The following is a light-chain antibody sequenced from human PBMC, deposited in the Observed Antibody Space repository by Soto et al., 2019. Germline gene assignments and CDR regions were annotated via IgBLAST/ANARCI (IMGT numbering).Light chain of an antibody. Sequence: EVVMTQSPFNLSVSPVSGVTISCRASQTVRSNLVWYQQKPGQAPRVLIHGASTRATGIPDRFSGSGSGTEFTLTISSLQSEDSAVYYCQQYHSWPAFGQGTMVDIK. CDR2: GAS. CDR3: QQYHSWPA. V-gene: IGKV3-15*01. CDR1: QTVRSN. J-gene: IGKJ1*01.